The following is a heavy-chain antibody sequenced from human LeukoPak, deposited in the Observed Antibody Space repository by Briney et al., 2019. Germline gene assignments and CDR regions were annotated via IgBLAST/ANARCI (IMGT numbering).Heavy chain of an antibody. CDR2: ISTSSSYI. J-gene: IGHJ5*02. Sequence: AGSLRLSCAASGFTFNIYNMNWVRRAPGKGLEWVSSISTSSSYIYYADSVRGRFTISRDNAKNSLYLQMNSLRAEDTAVYSCARGADGVSSNSRGWFDPWGQGTLVTVSS. V-gene: IGHV3-21*01. CDR3: ARGADGVSSNSRGWFDP. D-gene: IGHD2-15*01. CDR1: GFTFNIYN.